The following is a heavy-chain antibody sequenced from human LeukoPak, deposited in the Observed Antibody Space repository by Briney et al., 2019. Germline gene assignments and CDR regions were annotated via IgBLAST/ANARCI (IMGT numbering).Heavy chain of an antibody. D-gene: IGHD6-19*01. J-gene: IGHJ4*02. CDR1: GFTFSAYN. V-gene: IGHV3-23*01. CDR2: ISGSGGST. CDR3: AATSSGWYVRHSDY. Sequence: GGSLRLSCAASGFTFSAYNMNWVRQAPGKGLEWVSAISGSGGSTYYADSVKGRFTISGDNSKNTLYLQMNSLRAEDTAVYYCAATSSGWYVRHSDYWGQGTLVTVSS.